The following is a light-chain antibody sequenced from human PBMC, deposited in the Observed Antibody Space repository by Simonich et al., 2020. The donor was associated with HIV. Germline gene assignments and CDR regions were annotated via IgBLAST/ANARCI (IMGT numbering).Light chain of an antibody. Sequence: DIQMTQSPSSLSASVGDRVTITCQASQDISNYLNWYHQKSGKALKLLIYDASNLKTGVPSRFSGSGSGTDFTLTISSLQPEDFGTYYCQQYNSFPYTFGQGTKVEI. CDR1: QDISNY. CDR2: DAS. J-gene: IGKJ2*01. CDR3: QQYNSFPYT. V-gene: IGKV1-33*01.